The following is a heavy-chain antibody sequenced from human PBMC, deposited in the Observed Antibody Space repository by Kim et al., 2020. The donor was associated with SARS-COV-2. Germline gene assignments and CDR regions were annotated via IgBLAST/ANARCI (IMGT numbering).Heavy chain of an antibody. Sequence: TRYSPSFQGQVTISADKSISTAYLQWSSLKASDTAIYYCARLLYGDYVDYWGQGTLVTVSS. V-gene: IGHV5-51*01. CDR3: ARLLYGDYVDY. CDR2: T. J-gene: IGHJ4*02. D-gene: IGHD4-17*01.